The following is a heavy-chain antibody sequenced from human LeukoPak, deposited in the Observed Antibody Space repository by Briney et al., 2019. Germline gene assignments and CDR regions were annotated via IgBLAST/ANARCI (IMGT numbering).Heavy chain of an antibody. V-gene: IGHV3-30*03. CDR3: ARIMRLGFYYYGMDV. Sequence: GGSLRLSCAASGFTFSSYGMHWVRQAPGKGLEWVAVISYDGSNKYYADSVKGRFTISRDNSKDTLYLQMNSLRAEDTAVYYCARIMRLGFYYYGMDVWGQGTTVTVSS. CDR2: ISYDGSNK. J-gene: IGHJ6*02. D-gene: IGHD3-16*01. CDR1: GFTFSSYG.